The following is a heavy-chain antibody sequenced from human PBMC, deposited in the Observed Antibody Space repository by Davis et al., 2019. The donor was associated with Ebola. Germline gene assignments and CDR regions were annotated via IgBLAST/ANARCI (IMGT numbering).Heavy chain of an antibody. CDR2: IKQDGSEK. J-gene: IGHJ4*02. V-gene: IGHV3-7*01. Sequence: GESLKISCATSGFTFSWHWMTWVRQAPGKGLEWVANIKQDGSEKYYVDSVKGRFTISRDNAKNSLYLQMSSLRAEDTAVYYCATDLNWSGFWGQGTLVTVSS. D-gene: IGHD3-3*01. CDR1: GFTFSWHW. CDR3: ATDLNWSGF.